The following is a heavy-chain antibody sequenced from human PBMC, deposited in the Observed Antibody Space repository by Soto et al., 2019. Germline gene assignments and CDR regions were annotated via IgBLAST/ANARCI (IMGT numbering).Heavy chain of an antibody. D-gene: IGHD2-15*01. Sequence: PSETLSLTCTVSGGSISSYYWSWIRQPPGKGLEWIGYIYYSGSTNYNPSLKSRVTISVDTSKNQFSLKLSSVTAADTAVYYCARGHYLVVVAAPIYNWFDPWGQGTLVTVSS. J-gene: IGHJ5*02. CDR3: ARGHYLVVVAAPIYNWFDP. CDR2: IYYSGST. V-gene: IGHV4-59*12. CDR1: GGSISSYY.